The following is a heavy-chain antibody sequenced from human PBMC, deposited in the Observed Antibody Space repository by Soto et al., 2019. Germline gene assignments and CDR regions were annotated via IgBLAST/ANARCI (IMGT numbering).Heavy chain of an antibody. Sequence: ASVKVSCKASGYTFTSYGISWVRQAPGQGLEWMGWISAYNGNTNYAQKLQGRVTMTTDTSTSTAYMELRSLRSDDTAVYYCARESGKTGTTEFDYWGQGTLVTVSS. D-gene: IGHD1-1*01. CDR1: GYTFTSYG. CDR3: ARESGKTGTTEFDY. V-gene: IGHV1-18*01. CDR2: ISAYNGNT. J-gene: IGHJ4*02.